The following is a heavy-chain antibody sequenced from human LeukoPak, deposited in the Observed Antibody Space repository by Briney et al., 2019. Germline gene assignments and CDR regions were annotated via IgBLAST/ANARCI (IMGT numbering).Heavy chain of an antibody. J-gene: IGHJ1*01. CDR3: ARTHYYGSGSYFHFQH. CDR2: IYPGDSDT. CDR1: GYSFTSHW. V-gene: IGHV5-51*01. Sequence: GESLKISCKGSGYSFTSHWIAWVRQMPGKGLEWMGIIYPGDSDTRYSPSFQGQVTISADKSISTAYLQWSSLKASDTAMYYCARTHYYGSGSYFHFQHWGQGTLVTVSS. D-gene: IGHD3-10*01.